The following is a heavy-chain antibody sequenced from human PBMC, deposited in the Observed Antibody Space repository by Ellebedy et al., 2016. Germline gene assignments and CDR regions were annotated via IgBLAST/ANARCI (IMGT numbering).Heavy chain of an antibody. CDR2: INPNSGGT. J-gene: IGHJ5*02. CDR1: GYTFTGYY. CDR3: ARCLVPGIAAAGKGRNWFDP. V-gene: IGHV1-2*02. D-gene: IGHD6-13*01. Sequence: ASVKVSCTASGYTFTGYYMHWVRQAPGQGLEWMGWINPNSGGTNYAQKFQGRVTMTRDTSISTAYMELSRLRSDDTAVYYCARCLVPGIAAAGKGRNWFDPWGQGTLVTVSS.